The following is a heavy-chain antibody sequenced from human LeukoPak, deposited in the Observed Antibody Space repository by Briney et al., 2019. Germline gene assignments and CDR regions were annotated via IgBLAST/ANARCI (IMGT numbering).Heavy chain of an antibody. CDR1: GFTFSSYA. Sequence: GGSLRLSCAASGFTFSSYAMSWVRQAPGKGLEWVSSISSSSSYIYYADSVKGRFTISRDNAKNSLYLQMNSLRAEDTAVYYCANNYDSSGYLFWGQGTLVTVSS. CDR2: ISSSSSYI. V-gene: IGHV3-21*01. CDR3: ANNYDSSGYLF. D-gene: IGHD3-22*01. J-gene: IGHJ4*02.